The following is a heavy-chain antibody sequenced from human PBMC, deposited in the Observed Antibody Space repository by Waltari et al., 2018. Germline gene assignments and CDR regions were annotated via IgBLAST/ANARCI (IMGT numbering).Heavy chain of an antibody. V-gene: IGHV1-8*01. J-gene: IGHJ4*01. CDR2: INPDGDTT. Sequence: QVQLVQSGAEVKKPGASVRVSCKTSGYTFIDYDIIWVRQAPGQGLEWMGWINPDGDTTGSAQKFQGRVTITRNNTASTAFMQLIILVSEHTAVYYCARQKNSFDYWGHGTLVTVSS. CDR3: ARQKNSFDY. CDR1: GYTFIDYD.